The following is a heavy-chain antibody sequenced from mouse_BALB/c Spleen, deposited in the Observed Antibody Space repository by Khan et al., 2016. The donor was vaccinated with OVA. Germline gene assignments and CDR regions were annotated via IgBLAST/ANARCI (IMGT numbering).Heavy chain of an antibody. CDR1: GYTFTSFY. J-gene: IGHJ3*01. CDR2: INPSNGGT. D-gene: IGHD2-14*01. CDR3: TRGGYVSPFAY. Sequence: QVQLQQSGAELVKPGASVKLSCKASGYTFTSFYMYWVKQRPGQGLEGVGEINPSNGGTNFNEKFKSKATLTVDKSSSTAYMQLSSLTSEDSAVYYCTRGGYVSPFAYWGQGTLVTVS. V-gene: IGHV1S81*02.